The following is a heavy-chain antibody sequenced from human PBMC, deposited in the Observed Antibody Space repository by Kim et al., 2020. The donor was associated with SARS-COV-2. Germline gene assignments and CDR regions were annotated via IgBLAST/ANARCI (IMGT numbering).Heavy chain of an antibody. V-gene: IGHV4-39*01. Sequence: YSRHTYDRPSLKSRVTISVDSSNNQFSLKLSSVTAADTAVYYCATLDIVDYWGQGTLVTVSS. J-gene: IGHJ4*02. CDR3: ATLDIVDY. D-gene: IGHD5-12*01. CDR2: YSRHT.